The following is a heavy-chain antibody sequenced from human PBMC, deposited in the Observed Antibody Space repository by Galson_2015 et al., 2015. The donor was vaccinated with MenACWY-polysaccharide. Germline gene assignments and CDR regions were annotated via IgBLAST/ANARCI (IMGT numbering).Heavy chain of an antibody. CDR2: IWSDGKEI. V-gene: IGHV3-33*01. J-gene: IGHJ4*02. Sequence: SLRLSCAASGLRFNDYGMHWVRQAPGKGLEWVAVIWSDGKEIYYADSVKGRFIISRDNSHNTLYLQMSSLRAEDTAVYFCTRGVYYDSSGYYYELNYWGQGTLVTVSS. CDR3: TRGVYYDSSGYYYELNY. CDR1: GLRFNDYG. D-gene: IGHD3-22*01.